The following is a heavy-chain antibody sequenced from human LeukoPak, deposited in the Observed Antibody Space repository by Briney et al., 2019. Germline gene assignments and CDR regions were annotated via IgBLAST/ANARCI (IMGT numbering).Heavy chain of an antibody. CDR2: ISGSGDST. Sequence: GGSLRPSCAASGFTFSNYVMSWVRQAPGKGLEWVSGISGSGDSTYYADSVKGRFTISRDNSKNTLYLQMNSLRVEDTAAYYCAKVRAPSGWFNSDYWGQGTLVTVSS. D-gene: IGHD6-19*01. CDR1: GFTFSNYV. V-gene: IGHV3-23*01. CDR3: AKVRAPSGWFNSDY. J-gene: IGHJ4*02.